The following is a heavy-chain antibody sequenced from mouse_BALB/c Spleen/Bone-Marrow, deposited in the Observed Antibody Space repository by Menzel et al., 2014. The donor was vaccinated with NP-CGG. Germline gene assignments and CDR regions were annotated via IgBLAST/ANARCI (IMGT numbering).Heavy chain of an antibody. V-gene: IGHV2-2*02. CDR2: IWSGGST. CDR1: GFSLTSYG. Sequence: VQLQQSGPGLVQPSQSLSNTCTVSGFSLTSYGVHWVRQSPGKGLEWLGVIWSGGSTDCNAAFISRLSISKDNSKSQVFFKMNSLQANDTAIYYCARNSHYYGYYYAMDYWGQGTSVTVSS. J-gene: IGHJ4*01. D-gene: IGHD1-2*01. CDR3: ARNSHYYGYYYAMDY.